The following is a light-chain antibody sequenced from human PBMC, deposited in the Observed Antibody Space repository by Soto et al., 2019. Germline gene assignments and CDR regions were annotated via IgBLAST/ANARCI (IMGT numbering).Light chain of an antibody. V-gene: IGKV1-39*01. CDR3: QQSYNAPFN. Sequence: DIQMTQSPSPLSASVGDRITITCRASQTIARYLNWFQQKSGQPPKLLVYAASTFRRGLPSRFSARGSGSDFTLTISSLQPEDLATYYCQQSYNAPFNFGPGTKVDIK. J-gene: IGKJ3*01. CDR1: QTIARY. CDR2: AAS.